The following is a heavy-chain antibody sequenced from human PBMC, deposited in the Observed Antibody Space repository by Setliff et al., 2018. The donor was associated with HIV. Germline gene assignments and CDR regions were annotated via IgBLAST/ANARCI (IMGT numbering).Heavy chain of an antibody. CDR1: GGSMNSHH. V-gene: IGHV4-59*11. J-gene: IGHJ4*02. CDR2: ISYTGST. D-gene: IGHD5-12*01. Sequence: SETLSLTCTVTGGSMNSHHWSWIRQPPGKGLEWIGYISYTGSTNYNPSLKSRVTISVDTSKNQISLKLSSVTAADTAVYYCARIVATITCYDYWGQGTLVTVSS. CDR3: ARIVATITCYDY.